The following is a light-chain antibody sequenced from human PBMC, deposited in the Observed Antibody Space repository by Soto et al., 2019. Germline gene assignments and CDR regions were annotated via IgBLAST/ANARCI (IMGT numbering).Light chain of an antibody. J-gene: IGKJ4*01. V-gene: IGKV3-15*01. CDR2: GAS. Sequence: EIVMTQSPATLSVAPGEIVTLSCRASQGVSRKLAWYQHKSGQAPRLLLSGASAGATDIPARFSGSGSGTEFTLTISSLQSEDCAIYYCQQYHTWPITFGGGTKVEIK. CDR1: QGVSRK. CDR3: QQYHTWPIT.